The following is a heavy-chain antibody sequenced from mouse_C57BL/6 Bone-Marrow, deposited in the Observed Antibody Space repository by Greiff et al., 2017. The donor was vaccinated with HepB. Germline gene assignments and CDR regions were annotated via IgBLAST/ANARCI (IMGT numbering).Heavy chain of an antibody. D-gene: IGHD2-2*01. Sequence: QVQLQQSGAELARPGASVKLSCKASGYTFTSYGISWVKQRTGQGLEWIGEIYPRSGNTYYNEKFKGKATLTADKSSSTAYMELRSLTSEDSAVYFCAREGRLSSYGYDGFAYWGQGTLVTVSA. J-gene: IGHJ3*01. V-gene: IGHV1-81*01. CDR3: AREGRLSSYGYDGFAY. CDR1: GYTFTSYG. CDR2: IYPRSGNT.